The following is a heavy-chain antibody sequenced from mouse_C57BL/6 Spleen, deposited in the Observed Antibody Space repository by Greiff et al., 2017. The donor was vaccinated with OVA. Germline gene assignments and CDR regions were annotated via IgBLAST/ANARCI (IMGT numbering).Heavy chain of an antibody. CDR3: ARVDSNYGSWFAY. V-gene: IGHV1-81*01. CDR1: GYTFTSSG. J-gene: IGHJ3*01. D-gene: IGHD2-5*01. CDR2: IYPRSGNT. Sequence: VQLQQSGAELARPGASVKLSCKASGYTFTSSGISWVKQRTGQGLEWIGEIYPRSGNTYYNEKFKGKATLTADKSSSTAYMELRSLTSEDSAVYFCARVDSNYGSWFAYWGQGTLVTVSA.